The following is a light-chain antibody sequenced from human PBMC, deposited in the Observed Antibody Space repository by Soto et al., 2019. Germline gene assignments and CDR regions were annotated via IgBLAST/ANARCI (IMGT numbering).Light chain of an antibody. CDR3: QHYGGTPIT. V-gene: IGKV3-20*01. J-gene: IGKJ5*01. CDR2: GAS. Sequence: EIVVTQSAGTLSLSPWGRATLSCKASQSVSRRLAWYQHRPGQSPRLLMSGASMRASGVPVRFSGSGSGTSFTLTISRLEPEDFASYYCQHYGGTPITFGLGTRLEIK. CDR1: QSVSRR.